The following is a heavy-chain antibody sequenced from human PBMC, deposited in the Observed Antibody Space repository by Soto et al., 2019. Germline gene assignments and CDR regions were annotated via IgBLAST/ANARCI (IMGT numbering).Heavy chain of an antibody. CDR1: GFTFSSYA. CDR2: ISGSGGST. D-gene: IGHD6-19*01. Sequence: GGSLRLSCAASGFTFSSYAMSWVRQAPGKGLEWVSAISGSGGSTYYADSVKGRFTISRDNSKNTLYLQMNSLRAEDTAVYYCAKDLAVAGTIAYFDYWGQGTLVTVSS. V-gene: IGHV3-23*01. CDR3: AKDLAVAGTIAYFDY. J-gene: IGHJ4*02.